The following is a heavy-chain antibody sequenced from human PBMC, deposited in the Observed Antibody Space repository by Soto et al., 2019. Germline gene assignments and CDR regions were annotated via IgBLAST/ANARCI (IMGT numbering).Heavy chain of an antibody. D-gene: IGHD2-15*01. CDR1: GFTVSSNY. Sequence: LRLSCAASGFTVSSNYMTWVRQAPGKGLEWVSIIYSGGSTYYADSVQGRFTISRDNSKNTLYLQMNSLRAEDTAVYYCAREGGGVYCSGGSCYGRYFDYWGQGTLVTVSS. J-gene: IGHJ4*02. CDR2: IYSGGST. V-gene: IGHV3-53*01. CDR3: AREGGGVYCSGGSCYGRYFDY.